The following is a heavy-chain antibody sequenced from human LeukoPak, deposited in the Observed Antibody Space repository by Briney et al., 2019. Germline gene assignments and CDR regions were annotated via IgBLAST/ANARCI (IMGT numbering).Heavy chain of an antibody. V-gene: IGHV4-38-2*01. Sequence: KPSETLSLTCAVSEFFISSGYYWGWIRQAPGKGLEWIGTIFHTGNTSYKPSLKSRVTISVDTSKNYFSLRLTPVTAADTAVYYCATSQRGLIPYFDYWGQGTLVTVSS. CDR2: IFHTGNT. J-gene: IGHJ4*02. CDR1: EFFISSGYY. D-gene: IGHD3-10*01. CDR3: ATSQRGLIPYFDY.